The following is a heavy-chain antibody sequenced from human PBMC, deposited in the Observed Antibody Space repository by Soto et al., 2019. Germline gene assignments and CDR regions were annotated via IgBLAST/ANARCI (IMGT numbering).Heavy chain of an antibody. CDR1: GGTFSSYT. CDR3: ARGGLELPLYYYMDV. D-gene: IGHD1-7*01. Sequence: GASVKVSCKASGGTFSSYTISWVRQAPGQGLEWMGRIIPILGIANYAQKFQGRVTITADKSTSTAYMELSSLRSEDTAVYYCARGGLELPLYYYMDVWGKGTTVTVSS. V-gene: IGHV1-69*02. J-gene: IGHJ6*03. CDR2: IIPILGIA.